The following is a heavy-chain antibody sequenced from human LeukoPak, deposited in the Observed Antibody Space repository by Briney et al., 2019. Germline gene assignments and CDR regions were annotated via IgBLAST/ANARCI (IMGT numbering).Heavy chain of an antibody. J-gene: IGHJ4*02. V-gene: IGHV4-61*02. CDR3: ARERLYGSNSRFDY. D-gene: IGHD4-23*01. CDR1: GGSISSGSYY. CDR2: IYTSGST. Sequence: SETLSLTCTVSGGSISSGSYYWSWIRQPAGKGLEWIGRIYTSGSTNYNPSLKSRVTISVDTSKNQFSLKLSSVTAADTAVYYCARERLYGSNSRFDYWGQGTLVTVSS.